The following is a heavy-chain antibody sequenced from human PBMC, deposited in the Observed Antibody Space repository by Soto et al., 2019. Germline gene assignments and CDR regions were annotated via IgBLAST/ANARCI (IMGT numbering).Heavy chain of an antibody. CDR2: IYYSGST. CDR1: GGSISSSSYY. V-gene: IGHV4-39*01. D-gene: IGHD3-10*01. J-gene: IGHJ6*02. Sequence: SETLSLTCTVSGGSISSSSYYWGWIRQPPGKGLEWIGSIYYSGSTYYNPSLKSRVTISVDTSKNQFSLKLSSVTAADTAVYYCARAYGSGSYYNNHYYYYYGMDVWGQGTTVTVSS. CDR3: ARAYGSGSYYNNHYYYYYGMDV.